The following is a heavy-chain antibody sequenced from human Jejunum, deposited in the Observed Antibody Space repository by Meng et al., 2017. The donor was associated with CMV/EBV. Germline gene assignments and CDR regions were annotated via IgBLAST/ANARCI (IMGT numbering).Heavy chain of an antibody. D-gene: IGHD6-13*01. V-gene: IGHV2-5*02. J-gene: IGHJ5*02. CDR2: VSWDDDK. CDR3: ARSGGSTWYEEKNWFDP. CDR1: FSLTTSGVG. Sequence: FSLTTSGVGVGWIRQPPGKALEWLALVSWDDDKRYNPSLKSRLTITRDTSKNQVVLTMTNMDPADTATYFCARSGGSTWYEEKNWFDPWGQGTLVTVSS.